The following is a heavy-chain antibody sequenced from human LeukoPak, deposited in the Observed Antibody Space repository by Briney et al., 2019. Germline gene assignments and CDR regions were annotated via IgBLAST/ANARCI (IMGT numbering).Heavy chain of an antibody. Sequence: SETLSLTCTVSGGSISSYYWSWIRQPPGKGLGWIGYIYYSGSTKYNPSLKSRVTISVDASKTQFSLKLNSVTAADTAVYYRARGSRELYYFDYWGQGTLGTVSS. CDR1: GGSISSYY. V-gene: IGHV4-59*01. J-gene: IGHJ4*02. CDR2: IYYSGST. D-gene: IGHD1-7*01. CDR3: ARGSRELYYFDY.